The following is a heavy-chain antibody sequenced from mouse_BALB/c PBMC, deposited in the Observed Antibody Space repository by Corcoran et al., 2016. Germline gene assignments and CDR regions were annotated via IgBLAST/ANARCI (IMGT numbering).Heavy chain of an antibody. D-gene: IGHD3-1*01. CDR3: ARGRSGYDY. J-gene: IGHJ2*01. CDR2: INTYTGEP. CDR1: GYTFTNYG. Sequence: QIQLLQSGPELKKPGETVKISCKASGYTFTNYGMNWVKQAPGKGLKWMGWINTYTGEPTYADDFKGRFAFSLETSASTAYLQIKNLKNEDMATYFGARGRSGYDYWGQGTTLTASS. V-gene: IGHV9-1*02.